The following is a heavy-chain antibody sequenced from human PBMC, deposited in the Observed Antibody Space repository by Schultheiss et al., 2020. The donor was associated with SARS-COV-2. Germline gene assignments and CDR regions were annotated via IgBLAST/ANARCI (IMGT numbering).Heavy chain of an antibody. CDR3: ARDRRERHVYGMDV. D-gene: IGHD1-26*01. V-gene: IGHV4-34*01. J-gene: IGHJ6*02. CDR1: GGSFSGYY. Sequence: SETLSLTCAVYGGSFSGYYWSWIRQPPGKGLEWIGEIYHSGSTNYNPSLKSRVTISVDTSKNQFSLKLSSVTAADTAVYYCARDRRERHVYGMDVWGQGTTVTVSS. CDR2: IYHSGST.